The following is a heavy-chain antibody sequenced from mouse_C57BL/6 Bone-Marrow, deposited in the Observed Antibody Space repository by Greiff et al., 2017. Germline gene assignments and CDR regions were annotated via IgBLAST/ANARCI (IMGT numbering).Heavy chain of an antibody. J-gene: IGHJ2*01. Sequence: VQLQQPGAELVRPGSSVKLSCKASGYTFTSYWMHWVKQRPIQGLEWIGNIDPSDSETNYNQKFKDKATLTVDKSSSTAYMQLSSLTSEDSSFYYCSRSTTVVLYYFDYWGQGTTLPVSS. V-gene: IGHV1-52*01. CDR3: SRSTTVVLYYFDY. CDR2: IDPSDSET. CDR1: GYTFTSYW. D-gene: IGHD1-1*01.